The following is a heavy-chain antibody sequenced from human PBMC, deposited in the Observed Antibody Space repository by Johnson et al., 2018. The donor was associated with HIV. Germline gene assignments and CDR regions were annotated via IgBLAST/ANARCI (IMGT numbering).Heavy chain of an antibody. CDR2: ISYDGSNK. V-gene: IGHV3-30*04. CDR3: AKVRWERSSIGAFDI. D-gene: IGHD1-26*01. Sequence: QVQLVESGGGVVQPGRSLRLSCAASGFTFSSYAMHWVRQAPGKGLEWVAVISYDGSNKYYADSVKGRFTISRDNSKNTLYLHMNSLRAEDTAVYYCAKVRWERSSIGAFDIWGRGTMVTVSS. J-gene: IGHJ3*02. CDR1: GFTFSSYA.